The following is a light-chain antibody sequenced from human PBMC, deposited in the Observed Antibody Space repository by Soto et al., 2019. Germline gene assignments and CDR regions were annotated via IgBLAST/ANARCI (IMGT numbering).Light chain of an antibody. CDR1: HTINSTF. J-gene: IGKJ2*01. CDR3: QQYCGAPMYT. V-gene: IGKV3-20*01. Sequence: EIVLTQYPATLSLSPGERATLSCRASHTINSTFLAWYQQKPGQAPRLLIYGASSRASGVPDRYSGRGSGKNFTLGISRDEPEDFAVYDCQQYCGAPMYTFGQGNKLE. CDR2: GAS.